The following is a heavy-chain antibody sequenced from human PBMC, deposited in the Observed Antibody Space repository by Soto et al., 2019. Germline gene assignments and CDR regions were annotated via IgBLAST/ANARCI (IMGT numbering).Heavy chain of an antibody. J-gene: IGHJ6*02. Sequence: ASVKVSCKASGYTFTSYGISWVRQAPGQGLEWMGWISAYNGNTNYAQKLQGRVTMTTDTSTSTAYMELRSLRSDDTAVYYCARDKGSIADQNYYGMDVWGQGTTVTVSS. D-gene: IGHD6-6*01. CDR1: GYTFTSYG. CDR3: ARDKGSIADQNYYGMDV. CDR2: ISAYNGNT. V-gene: IGHV1-18*01.